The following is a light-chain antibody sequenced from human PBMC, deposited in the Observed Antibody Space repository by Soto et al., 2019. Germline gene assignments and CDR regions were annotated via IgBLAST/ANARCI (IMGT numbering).Light chain of an antibody. V-gene: IGKV3-20*01. CDR2: GTS. CDR1: LSVRSSY. CDR3: EQYDSSPRT. J-gene: IGKJ1*01. Sequence: EIVLTQSPGTLSLSPGERATLSCRASLSVRSSYLAWYQHKPGQGPRLLIYGTSSRATGIPDRFSGSGSGTDFTLTISRLEPEDFAVDYCEQYDSSPRTFGQGTKVEIK.